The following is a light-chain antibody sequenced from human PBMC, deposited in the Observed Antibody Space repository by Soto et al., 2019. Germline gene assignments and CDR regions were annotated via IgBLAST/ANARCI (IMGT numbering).Light chain of an antibody. CDR1: RSISDW. V-gene: IGKV1-5*01. Sequence: DIEMTQSPSTLSPSVGDRVTITCRASRSISDWLAWYQQKPGKAPELLIFDASNLKSGVSSRFSGSGSGTEFTLTISSLQPDDFATYYCQQYNNYWWTFGQGTKVDIK. CDR3: QQYNNYWWT. CDR2: DAS. J-gene: IGKJ1*01.